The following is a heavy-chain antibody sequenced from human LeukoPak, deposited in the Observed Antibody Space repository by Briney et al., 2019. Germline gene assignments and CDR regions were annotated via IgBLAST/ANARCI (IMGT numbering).Heavy chain of an antibody. Sequence: GWSLRVSCAASGFTCCTYWMSWVRQAPGKGLESVANIEQDGSEKYYVDSVKGRFTISRDNTKNSLSLQMNSLRVEDTAVYYCARGGFYTDPDAFDVWGQGTMVTVSS. CDR1: GFTCCTYW. CDR3: ARGGFYTDPDAFDV. J-gene: IGHJ3*01. CDR2: IEQDGSEK. V-gene: IGHV3-7*04. D-gene: IGHD2/OR15-2a*01.